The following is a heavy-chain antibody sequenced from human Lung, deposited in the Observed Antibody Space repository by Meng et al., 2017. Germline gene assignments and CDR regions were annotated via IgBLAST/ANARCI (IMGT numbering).Heavy chain of an antibody. CDR1: GGSFSDYY. CDR3: ARGPTTMAHDFDY. D-gene: IGHD4-11*01. CDR2: INHSGST. V-gene: IGHV4-34*01. Sequence: QGQDEQWGDGLFKPSETLSLTCVGSGGSFSDYYWSWIRQPPGKGLEWIGEINHSGSTNYNPSLESRATISVDTSQNNLSLKLSSVTAADSAVYYCARGPTTMAHDFDYWGQGTLVTVSS. J-gene: IGHJ4*02.